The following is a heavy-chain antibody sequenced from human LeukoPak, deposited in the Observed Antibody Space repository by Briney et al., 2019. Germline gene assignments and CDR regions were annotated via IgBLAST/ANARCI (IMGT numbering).Heavy chain of an antibody. CDR2: IYHSGST. CDR3: ARDSGSGSYTNWFDP. CDR1: GGSISSSNW. J-gene: IGHJ5*02. D-gene: IGHD3-10*01. V-gene: IGHV4-4*02. Sequence: SETLSLTCAVSGGSISSSNWWSWVRQPPGKGLEWIGEIYHSGSTNYNPSLKSRVTMSVDKSKNQFSLKLSSVTAADTAVYYCARDSGSGSYTNWFDPWGQGTLVTVSS.